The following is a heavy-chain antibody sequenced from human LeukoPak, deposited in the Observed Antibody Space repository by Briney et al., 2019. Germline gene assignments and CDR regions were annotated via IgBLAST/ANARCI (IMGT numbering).Heavy chain of an antibody. Sequence: SGGSLRLSCAASGFTFSSYAMSWVRQAPGQGLEWVSSVSDSNGSTYYADSVKGRFTISRDNSKNRLYLQMNSLRAEDTAVYYCAKPPHGQWLAFDYWGQGTLVTVSS. J-gene: IGHJ4*02. D-gene: IGHD6-19*01. CDR1: GFTFSSYA. CDR2: VSDSNGST. V-gene: IGHV3-23*01. CDR3: AKPPHGQWLAFDY.